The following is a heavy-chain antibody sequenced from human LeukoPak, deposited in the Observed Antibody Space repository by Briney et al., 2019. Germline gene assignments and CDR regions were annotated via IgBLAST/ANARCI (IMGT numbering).Heavy chain of an antibody. D-gene: IGHD3-16*02. V-gene: IGHV4-4*02. Sequence: PSETLSLTCAVSSGSFSSNNWWSWVRQPPGKGLEWIGETFHSGWTHYNPSLESRVTISIDKSQNQLSLEVNSVTAADTAVYYCAIGSIGGVIVPWVAFDIWGQGTMVTVSS. CDR2: TFHSGWT. CDR3: AIGSIGGVIVPWVAFDI. J-gene: IGHJ3*02. CDR1: SGSFSSNNW.